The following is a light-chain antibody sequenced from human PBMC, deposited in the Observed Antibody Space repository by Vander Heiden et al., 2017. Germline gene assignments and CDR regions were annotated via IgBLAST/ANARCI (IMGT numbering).Light chain of an antibody. J-gene: IGLJ1*01. Sequence: QSALTQHASVSGSPGQSITISCTGTSSDVGSYNLVSWYQQHPGKAPKLMIYEVSKRPSGVSTRFSGSKSGNTASLTISGRQEEDEADYYCCSYAGSSTYVFGTGTKVTVL. CDR3: CSYAGSSTYV. CDR1: SSDVGSYNL. CDR2: EVS. V-gene: IGLV2-23*02.